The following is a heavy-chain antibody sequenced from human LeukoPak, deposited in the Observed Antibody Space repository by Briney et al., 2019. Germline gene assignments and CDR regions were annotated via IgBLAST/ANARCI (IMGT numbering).Heavy chain of an antibody. Sequence: ASVKVSCKVSGYTFTRYDINWVRQATGQGLEWLGWVNTNSGNTGSAQNFQGRVTITRDTSISTAYMELSSLTSEDTAVYYCARVDGSPDYWGQGTLVTVSS. CDR2: VNTNSGNT. J-gene: IGHJ4*02. D-gene: IGHD2-15*01. CDR3: ARVDGSPDY. CDR1: GYTFTRYD. V-gene: IGHV1-8*03.